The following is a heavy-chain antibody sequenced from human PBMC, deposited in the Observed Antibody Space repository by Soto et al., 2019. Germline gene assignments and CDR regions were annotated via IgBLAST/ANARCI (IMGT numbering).Heavy chain of an antibody. V-gene: IGHV3-30*03. CDR3: ARDNVPTTVWHYYYYYGMDV. D-gene: IGHD4-17*01. Sequence: GGSLRLSCAASGFTFSNYGIHWVRQAPGKGLEWVAVISYDGSNKYYADSVKGRFTISRDNSKNTLYLQMNSLRAEDTAVYYCARDNVPTTVWHYYYYYGMDVWGQGTTVTVSS. CDR2: ISYDGSNK. J-gene: IGHJ6*02. CDR1: GFTFSNYG.